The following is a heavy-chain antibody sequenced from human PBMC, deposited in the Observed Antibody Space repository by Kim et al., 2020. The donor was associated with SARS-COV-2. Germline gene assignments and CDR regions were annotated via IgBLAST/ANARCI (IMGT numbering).Heavy chain of an antibody. V-gene: IGHV1-3*01. CDR3: ARVFPYYYGSGRDLDP. CDR2: INAGNGNT. D-gene: IGHD3-10*01. Sequence: ASVKVSCKASGYTFTSYAMHWVRQAPGQRLEWMGWINAGNGNTKYSQKFQGRVTITRDTSASTAYMELSSLRSEDTAVYYCARVFPYYYGSGRDLDPWGQGTLVTVSS. CDR1: GYTFTSYA. J-gene: IGHJ5*02.